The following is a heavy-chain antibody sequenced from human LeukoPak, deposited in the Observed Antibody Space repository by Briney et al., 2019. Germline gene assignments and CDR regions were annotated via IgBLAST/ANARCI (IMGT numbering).Heavy chain of an antibody. V-gene: IGHV1-69*13. J-gene: IGHJ4*02. CDR1: GGTFSSYA. Sequence: SVTVSCKASGGTFSSYAISWVRQAPGQGLEWMGGIIPIFGTANYAQKFQGRVTITADESTSTAYMELSSLRSEDTAVYYCAREYYYDSSGHLFDYWGQGTLVTVSS. D-gene: IGHD3-22*01. CDR2: IIPIFGTA. CDR3: AREYYYDSSGHLFDY.